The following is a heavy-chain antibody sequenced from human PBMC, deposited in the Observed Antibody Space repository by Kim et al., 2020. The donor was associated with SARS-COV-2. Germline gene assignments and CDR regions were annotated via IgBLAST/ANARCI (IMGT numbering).Heavy chain of an antibody. J-gene: IGHJ4*02. CDR1: GFTFSSYA. V-gene: IGHV3-30-3*01. CDR2: ISYDGNNI. Sequence: GGSLRLSCAASGFTFSSYAMHWVRQAPGKGLEWVAVISYDGNNIYYADSVKGRFTISRDNSKNTLYLQMNSLRAEDTAVYYCARVLSGSTLDYWGQGTLVTVSS. D-gene: IGHD1-26*01. CDR3: ARVLSGSTLDY.